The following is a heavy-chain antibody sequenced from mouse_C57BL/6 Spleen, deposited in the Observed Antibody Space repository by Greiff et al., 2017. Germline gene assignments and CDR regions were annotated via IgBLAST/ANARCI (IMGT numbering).Heavy chain of an antibody. CDR2: ISSGSSTI. J-gene: IGHJ1*03. D-gene: IGHD1-1*01. CDR3: ARGGSSWYFDV. V-gene: IGHV5-17*01. Sequence: DVKLVASGGGLVKPGGSLKLSCAASGFTFSDYGMHWVRQAPEKGLEWVAYISSGSSTIYYADTVKGRFTISRDNAKNTLFLQMTSLRSEDTAMYYCARGGSSWYFDVWGTGTTVTVSS. CDR1: GFTFSDYG.